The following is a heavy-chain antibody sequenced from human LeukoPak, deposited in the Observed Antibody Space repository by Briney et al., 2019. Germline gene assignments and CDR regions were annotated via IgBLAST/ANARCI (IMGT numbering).Heavy chain of an antibody. Sequence: GGSLRLSCAASGFTVSSNFISWVRQAPGKGLEWVSVIYSGGNTYYADYVKGRFTISRDNSKNTLYLQMNSLRAEDTAVYHCARDRLPPLGAFDIWGQGTMVTVSS. CDR1: GFTVSSNF. CDR2: IYSGGNT. J-gene: IGHJ3*02. CDR3: ARDRLPPLGAFDI. D-gene: IGHD3-16*01. V-gene: IGHV3-66*01.